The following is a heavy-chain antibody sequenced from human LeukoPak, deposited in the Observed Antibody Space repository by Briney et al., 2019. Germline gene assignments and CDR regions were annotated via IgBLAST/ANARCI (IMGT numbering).Heavy chain of an antibody. CDR1: GFTFSNYG. CDR2: ITSSSTHT. D-gene: IGHD2-2*01. V-gene: IGHV3-21*06. CDR3: ASIDCSSSSCLD. Sequence: GGSLRLSCAASGFTFSNYGMHWVRQAPGKGLEWVSSITSSSTHTYYADSVKGRFTTSRDNAKNSVYLQINSLRDEDTAVYYCASIDCSSSSCLDWGQGTLVTVSS. J-gene: IGHJ4*02.